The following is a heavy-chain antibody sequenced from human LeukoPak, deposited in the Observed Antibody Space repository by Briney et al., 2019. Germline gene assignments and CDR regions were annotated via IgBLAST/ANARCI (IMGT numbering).Heavy chain of an antibody. J-gene: IGHJ4*02. D-gene: IGHD6-19*01. CDR1: GFTFSKFW. CDR2: IKQDGSET. CDR3: ASRSSGNPAQ. Sequence: GGSLRLSCAGSGFTFSKFWMIWVRQAPGKGLEWVANIKQDGSETYYVDSVKGRFTISRDNAKDSVYLQMNSLRAEDTAVYYCASRSSGNPAQWGQGTLVTVSS. V-gene: IGHV3-7*01.